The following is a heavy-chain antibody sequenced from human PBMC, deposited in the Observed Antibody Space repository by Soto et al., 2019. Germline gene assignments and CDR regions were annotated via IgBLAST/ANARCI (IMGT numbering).Heavy chain of an antibody. Sequence: EVKLLESGGGLVPPGASARLSCITSGFMFDNYAMSWVRQSPGRGLEWVAAISGSGHGTVYTQSVQGRFIISRDKSKKTLFLQMNNLRDEDTAVYYSAKGRYFDTSGGCANYWGLGTLVSVSA. CDR3: AKGRYFDTSGGCANY. D-gene: IGHD3-22*01. CDR1: GFMFDNYA. V-gene: IGHV3-23*01. CDR2: ISGSGHGT. J-gene: IGHJ4*02.